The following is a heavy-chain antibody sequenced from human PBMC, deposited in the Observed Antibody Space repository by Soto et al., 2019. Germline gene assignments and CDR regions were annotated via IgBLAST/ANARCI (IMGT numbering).Heavy chain of an antibody. Sequence: SETLSLTCTVSGYSISCGFYWAWIRQPPGKGPEWIAGIYHGGTTFYNPSLRSRITISVDTSNNQFSLKLTSVTAADTAVYYCARGHVMVVAGSTFDYWGHGTLVTVSS. CDR2: IYHGGTT. CDR3: ARGHVMVVAGSTFDY. CDR1: GYSISCGFY. J-gene: IGHJ4*01. D-gene: IGHD6-19*01. V-gene: IGHV4-38-2*02.